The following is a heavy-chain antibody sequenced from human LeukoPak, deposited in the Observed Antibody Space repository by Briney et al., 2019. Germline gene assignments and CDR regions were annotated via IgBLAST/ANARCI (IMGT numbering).Heavy chain of an antibody. CDR1: GFTFSSYE. CDR3: ASNDCSSTSCYFDNFDY. D-gene: IGHD2-2*01. J-gene: IGHJ4*02. CDR2: ISSSGGTI. V-gene: IGHV3-48*03. Sequence: GGSLRLSCAGSGFTFSSYEMNWVRQAPGKGLEWISYISSSGGTIYYADSVKGRLTISRDNAKNSLYLQMNSLRAEDTAVYYCASNDCSSTSCYFDNFDYWGQGTLVTVSS.